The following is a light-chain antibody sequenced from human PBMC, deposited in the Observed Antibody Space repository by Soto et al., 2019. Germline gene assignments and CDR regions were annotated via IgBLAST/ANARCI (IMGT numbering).Light chain of an antibody. V-gene: IGKV1-27*01. CDR1: QGISNY. Sequence: DIQMTQSPFSLSASVGDRVAITCRASQGISNYLAWYQQKPGKVPKLLIYAASTLQPGVPYRFSGSGSGTEFTLTISGLQPEDVATYYCQKYNTVPWTFGQGTKVEIK. J-gene: IGKJ1*01. CDR3: QKYNTVPWT. CDR2: AAS.